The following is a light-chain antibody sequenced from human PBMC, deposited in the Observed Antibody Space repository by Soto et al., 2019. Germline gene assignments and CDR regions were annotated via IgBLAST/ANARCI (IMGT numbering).Light chain of an antibody. CDR1: SGHSSYA. CDR2: LNSDGSH. CDR3: QTWGTGIVV. V-gene: IGLV4-69*01. J-gene: IGLJ2*01. Sequence: QSVLTQSPSASASLGASVKLTCTLSSGHSSYAIAWHQQQPEKGPRYLMKLNSDGSHSKGDVIPDRFSGSSSGAERYLTIPILQSEDEAYYYCQTWGTGIVVFGGGTKLTVL.